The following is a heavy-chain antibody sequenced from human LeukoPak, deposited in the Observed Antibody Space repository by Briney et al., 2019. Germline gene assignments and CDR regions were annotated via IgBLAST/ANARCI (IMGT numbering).Heavy chain of an antibody. CDR1: GGSISGYY. CDR3: ARVPYGSGSYVAFDI. V-gene: IGHV4-59*01. Sequence: SEALSLTCTVSGGSISGYYWSWIRQPPGKGLEWIGYIYYSGSTNYNPSLKSRVTISVDTSKNQFSLKLSSVTAADTAVYYCARVPYGSGSYVAFDIWGQGTMVTVSS. D-gene: IGHD3-10*01. CDR2: IYYSGST. J-gene: IGHJ3*02.